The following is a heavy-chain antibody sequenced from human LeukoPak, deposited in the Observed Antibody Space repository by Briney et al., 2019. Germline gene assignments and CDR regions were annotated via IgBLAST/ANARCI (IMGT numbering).Heavy chain of an antibody. V-gene: IGHV1-24*01. Sequence: EASVKVSCKVSGYTLTELSMHWVRQAPGKGLEWMGGFDPEDGETIYAQKFQGRVTMTEDTSTDTAYMELSSLRSEDTAVYYCATAARYSGTTGAFDYWGQGTLVTVSS. D-gene: IGHD1-26*01. J-gene: IGHJ4*02. CDR1: GYTLTELS. CDR3: ATAARYSGTTGAFDY. CDR2: FDPEDGET.